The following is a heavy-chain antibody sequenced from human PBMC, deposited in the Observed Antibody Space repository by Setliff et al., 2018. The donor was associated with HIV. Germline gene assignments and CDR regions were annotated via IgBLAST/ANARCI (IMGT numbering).Heavy chain of an antibody. J-gene: IGHJ6*02. D-gene: IGHD2-2*01. Sequence: ASVKVSCKSSGYSFTNHYMHWVRLAPGQGLEWMGWINPNSGGTTYAQKFQGRVTMTRDTSISTAYMEVSMLRSDDTAVYYCARDHCSSSGCYEYSYYGMDVWGQGTTVTVSS. CDR3: ARDHCSSSGCYEYSYYGMDV. CDR2: INPNSGGT. V-gene: IGHV1-2*02. CDR1: GYSFTNHY.